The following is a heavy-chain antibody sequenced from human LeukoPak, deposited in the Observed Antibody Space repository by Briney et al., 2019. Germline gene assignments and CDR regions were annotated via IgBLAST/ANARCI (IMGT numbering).Heavy chain of an antibody. Sequence: PSETLSLTCTVSGGSINSSNYYWSWIRQPAGKGLEWIGHIYTSGSTNYNPSLKSRVTMSVDTSKNQFSLKLSSVTAADTAVYYCARDSFFTQQLVKFDPWGQGTLVTVSS. CDR1: GGSINSSNYY. J-gene: IGHJ5*02. CDR3: ARDSFFTQQLVKFDP. D-gene: IGHD6-13*01. V-gene: IGHV4-61*09. CDR2: IYTSGST.